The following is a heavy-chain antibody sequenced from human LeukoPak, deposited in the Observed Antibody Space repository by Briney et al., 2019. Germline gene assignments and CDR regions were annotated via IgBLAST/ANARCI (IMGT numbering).Heavy chain of an antibody. D-gene: IGHD2-21*01. J-gene: IGHJ3*02. Sequence: PGGSLRLSCAASGFTFSGSAMHWVRQASGKGLEWVGRIRSKANSYATAYAASVKGRFTISRDDSKNTAYLQMNSLKTEDTAVYYCTPYPIPQIFAIWGQGTMVTVSS. V-gene: IGHV3-73*01. CDR1: GFTFSGSA. CDR3: TPYPIPQIFAI. CDR2: IRSKANSYAT.